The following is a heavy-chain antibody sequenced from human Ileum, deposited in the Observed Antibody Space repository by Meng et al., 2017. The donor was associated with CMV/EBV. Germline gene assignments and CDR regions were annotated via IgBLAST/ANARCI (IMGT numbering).Heavy chain of an antibody. J-gene: IGHJ5*02. D-gene: IGHD3-3*01. Sequence: TFSSYAISWVRQATGQGLEWMGEIIPIFGKANYAQKFQGRVKITTDESTSTAYMELSSLRSEDTAVYYCARELDITIFGVVSVWFDPWGQGTLVTVSS. CDR2: IIPIFGKA. CDR3: ARELDITIFGVVSVWFDP. V-gene: IGHV1-69*05. CDR1: TFSSYA.